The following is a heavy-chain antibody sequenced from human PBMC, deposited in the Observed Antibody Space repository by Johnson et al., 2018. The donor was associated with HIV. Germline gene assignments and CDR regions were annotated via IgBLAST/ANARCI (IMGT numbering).Heavy chain of an antibody. CDR1: GFTFSDYG. V-gene: IGHV3-30*02. D-gene: IGHD3-22*01. CDR3: AKIRRAYYEDAFDM. Sequence: QVQLVESGGGVVQPGGSLRLSCAASGFTFSDYGMHWVRQAPGKGLEWVSFIHYDGTNKYSPASVKGRFTITKDNSKNTVYLQMNRLRPEDTAVYYCAKIRRAYYEDAFDMWGQGTMVTVSS. J-gene: IGHJ3*02. CDR2: IHYDGTNK.